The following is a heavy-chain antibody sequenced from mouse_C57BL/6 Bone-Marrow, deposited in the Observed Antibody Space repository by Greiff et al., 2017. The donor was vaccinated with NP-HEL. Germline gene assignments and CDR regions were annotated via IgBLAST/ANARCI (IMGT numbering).Heavy chain of an antibody. CDR1: GFTFSDYY. Sequence: EVKLMESGGGLVQPGGSLKLSCAASGFTFSDYYMYWVRQTPEKRLEWVAYISNGGGSTYYPDTVKGRFTISRDNAKNTLYLQMSRLKSEDTAMYYCARQKNYGSSYGYFDVWGTGTTVTVSS. J-gene: IGHJ1*03. D-gene: IGHD1-1*01. CDR3: ARQKNYGSSYGYFDV. CDR2: ISNGGGST. V-gene: IGHV5-12*01.